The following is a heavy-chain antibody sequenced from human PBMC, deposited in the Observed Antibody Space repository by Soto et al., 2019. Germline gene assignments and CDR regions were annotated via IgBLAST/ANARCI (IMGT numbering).Heavy chain of an antibody. V-gene: IGHV4-39*01. Sequence: PSETLSLTCAVSGGSISGSYYYWGWLRQSPGKGPEWIGSVFYTGFTSYNPSLESRVSVSVDTSKNQFSLKVSGVSAADTAVYYCARGLPGYFDGYDAFDIWGQGTMVTVSS. CDR2: VFYTGFT. D-gene: IGHD3-9*01. J-gene: IGHJ3*02. CDR3: ARGLPGYFDGYDAFDI. CDR1: GGSISGSYYY.